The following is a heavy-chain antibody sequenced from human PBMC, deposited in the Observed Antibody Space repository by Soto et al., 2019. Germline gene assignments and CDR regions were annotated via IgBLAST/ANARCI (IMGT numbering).Heavy chain of an antibody. J-gene: IGHJ4*02. CDR3: ARQIYDSDTGPNFQYYFDS. CDR1: GYSFAGYW. CDR2: IDPSDSQT. V-gene: IGHV5-10-1*01. Sequence: PGESLKISCKGSGYSFAGYWITWVRQKPGKGLEWMGRIDPSDSQTYYSPSFRGHVTISATKSITTVFLQWSGLRASDTAMYYCARQIYDSDTGPNFQYYFDSWGQGTPVTVSS. D-gene: IGHD3-22*01.